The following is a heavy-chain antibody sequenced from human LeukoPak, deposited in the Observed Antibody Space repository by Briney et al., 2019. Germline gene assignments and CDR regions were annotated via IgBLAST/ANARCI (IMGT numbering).Heavy chain of an antibody. CDR2: MNPNSGNT. J-gene: IGHJ5*02. CDR1: GYTFTSYD. CDR3: ARGKDFWSGLPQDWFDP. V-gene: IGHV1-8*01. D-gene: IGHD3-3*01. Sequence: ASVKVSCKASGYTFTSYDINWVRQATGQGLEWMGWMNPNSGNTGYARKFQGSVTMTRNTSISTAYMELSSLRSEDTAVYYCARGKDFWSGLPQDWFDPWGQGTLVTVSS.